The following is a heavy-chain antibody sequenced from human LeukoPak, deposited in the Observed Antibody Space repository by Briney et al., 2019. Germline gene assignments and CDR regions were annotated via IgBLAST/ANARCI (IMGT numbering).Heavy chain of an antibody. CDR2: IYYSGST. Sequence: PSETLSLTCTVSGGSISSYYWSWIRQPPGKGLEWIGYIYYSGSTNYNPSLKSRVTISVDTSKHQFSLKLSSVTAADTAVYYCARVALDIAVLFDPWGQGTLVTVSS. D-gene: IGHD6-19*01. V-gene: IGHV4-59*01. CDR3: ARVALDIAVLFDP. CDR1: GGSISSYY. J-gene: IGHJ5*02.